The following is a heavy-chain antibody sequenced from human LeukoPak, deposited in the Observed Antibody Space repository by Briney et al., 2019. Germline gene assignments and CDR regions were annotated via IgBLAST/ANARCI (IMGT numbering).Heavy chain of an antibody. Sequence: ASVKVSCKTSGYTFTSYGISWVRQAPGQGPEWMGWISAYDGNTNSAQKFQGRVTMTTETSTSTAYMELRSLTSDDTAVYYCAKGLGGSWFYFDYWGQGTLVTVSS. J-gene: IGHJ4*02. V-gene: IGHV1-18*01. D-gene: IGHD6-13*01. CDR3: AKGLGGSWFYFDY. CDR2: ISAYDGNT. CDR1: GYTFTSYG.